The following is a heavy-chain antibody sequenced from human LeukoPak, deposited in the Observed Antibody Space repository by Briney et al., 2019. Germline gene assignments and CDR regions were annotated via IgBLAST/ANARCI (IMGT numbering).Heavy chain of an antibody. CDR2: ISSSGSTI. V-gene: IGHV3-11*01. D-gene: IGHD4-23*01. Sequence: GGSLRLSCAASGFTFSDYYMSWIRQAPGKGLGWVSYISSSGSTIYYADSVKGRFTISRDNAKNSLYLQMNSLRAEDTAVYYCARDSRYQYGGPYGMDVWGQGTTVTVSS. J-gene: IGHJ6*02. CDR3: ARDSRYQYGGPYGMDV. CDR1: GFTFSDYY.